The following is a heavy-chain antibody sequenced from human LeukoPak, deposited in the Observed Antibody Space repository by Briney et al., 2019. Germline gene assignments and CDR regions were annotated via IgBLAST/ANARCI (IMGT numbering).Heavy chain of an antibody. CDR1: GGTFSSYA. CDR3: ARDDYDILTGYPNWSDP. D-gene: IGHD3-9*01. CDR2: VIPIFGTA. Sequence: ASVKVSCKASGGTFSSYAISWVRQAPGQGLEWMGGVIPIFGTANYAQKFQGRVTITADKSTSTAYMDLSSLRSEDTAVYYCARDDYDILTGYPNWSDPWGQGTLVTVSS. V-gene: IGHV1-69*06. J-gene: IGHJ5*02.